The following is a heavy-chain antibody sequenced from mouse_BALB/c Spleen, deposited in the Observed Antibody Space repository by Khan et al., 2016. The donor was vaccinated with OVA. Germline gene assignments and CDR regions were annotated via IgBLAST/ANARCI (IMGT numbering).Heavy chain of an antibody. J-gene: IGHJ2*01. D-gene: IGHD2-3*01. CDR3: ARTGYYYFDY. CDR1: GFTFSGFG. Sequence: EVELVESGGGLVQTGGSRKLSCAASGFTFSGFGMHWVRQTPEKGLEWVAYISDGSNTIYSADTVKGRFTISRDNPKNTLFLQMTSLRSEDTAMYYCARTGYYYFDYWGQGTTLTVSS. V-gene: IGHV5-17*02. CDR2: ISDGSNTI.